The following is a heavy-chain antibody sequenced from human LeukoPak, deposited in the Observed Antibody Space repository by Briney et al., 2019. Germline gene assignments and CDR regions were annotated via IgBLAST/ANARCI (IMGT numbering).Heavy chain of an antibody. CDR3: ARGRAYYYFDY. V-gene: IGHV4-59*01. D-gene: IGHD2-21*01. CDR2: IYYSGST. J-gene: IGHJ4*02. Sequence: SETLSLTCTVSGGSISSYYWSWIRQPPGKGLEWIGYIYYSGSTNYNPSLKSRVTISVDTSKNQFSLKLSSVTAADTAVYYCARGRAYYYFDYWGQGTLVTVFS. CDR1: GGSISSYY.